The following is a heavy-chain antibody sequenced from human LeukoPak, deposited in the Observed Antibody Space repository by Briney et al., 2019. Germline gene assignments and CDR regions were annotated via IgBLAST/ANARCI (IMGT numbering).Heavy chain of an antibody. V-gene: IGHV1-69*04. CDR3: ARLSVVLYHVAI. CDR1: GGTFSSYA. CDR2: IIPILGIA. J-gene: IGHJ3*02. Sequence: GASVKVSCKASGGTFSSYAISWVRQAPGQGLEWMGRIIPILGIANYAQKFQGRVTITADKSTSTAYMELSSLRSEDTAVYYCARLSVVLYHVAIWGQGTMVTVSS. D-gene: IGHD2-8*02.